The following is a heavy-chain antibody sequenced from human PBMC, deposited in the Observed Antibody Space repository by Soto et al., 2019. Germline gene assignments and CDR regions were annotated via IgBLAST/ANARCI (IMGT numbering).Heavy chain of an antibody. CDR2: ISYDGSDK. J-gene: IGHJ4*02. CDR3: ARDYYKYYDSSGYYRSPAY. Sequence: PGGSLRLSCAASGFTLSSYAMHWVRQAPGKGLEWVALISYDGSDKDYADSVKGRFNISRDNSRNTLFLQMNSLRAEDTAVYYCARDYYKYYDSSGYYRSPAYWGQGTLVTVSS. V-gene: IGHV3-30-3*01. CDR1: GFTLSSYA. D-gene: IGHD3-22*01.